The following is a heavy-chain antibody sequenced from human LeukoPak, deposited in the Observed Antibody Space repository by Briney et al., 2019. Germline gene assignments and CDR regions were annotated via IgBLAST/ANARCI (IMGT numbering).Heavy chain of an antibody. CDR3: ARGPVFEWELLGYYFDY. D-gene: IGHD1-26*01. CDR2: INHSGST. V-gene: IGHV4-34*01. Sequence: SETLSLTCAVYGGSFSGYYWSWIRQPPGKGLEWIGEINHSGSTNYNPSLKSRVTISVDTSKNQFSLKLSSVTAADTAVYYCARGPVFEWELLGYYFDYWGQGTLVTVSS. CDR1: GGSFSGYY. J-gene: IGHJ4*02.